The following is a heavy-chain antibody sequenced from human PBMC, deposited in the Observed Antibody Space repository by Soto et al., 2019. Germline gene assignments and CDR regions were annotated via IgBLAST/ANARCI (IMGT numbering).Heavy chain of an antibody. CDR2: INPSGGST. D-gene: IGHD3-22*01. CDR3: ARDENSGYYSLSFDY. CDR1: GYTFTSYY. V-gene: IGHV1-46*01. Sequence: ASVKVSCKASGYTFTSYYMHWVRQAPGQGLEWMGIINPSGGSTSYAQKFQGRVTMTRDTSSSTVYMELSSLRSEDTVVYYCARDENSGYYSLSFDYWGQGTLVTVSS. J-gene: IGHJ4*02.